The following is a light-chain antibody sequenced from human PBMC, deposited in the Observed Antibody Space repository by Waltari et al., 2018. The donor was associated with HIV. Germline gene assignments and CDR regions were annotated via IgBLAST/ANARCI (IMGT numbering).Light chain of an antibody. CDR3: QQFFNFPRT. CDR1: QSVFSTSNNKKH. J-gene: IGKJ1*01. CDR2: WSS. Sequence: DIVMTQSPDSLAVSLGERATINCKSSQSVFSTSNNKKHLAWYQQKPGQPPKLLIYWSSLREFGVPDRFTGSGSWTDFNLTISRLQADDVAVYYCQQFFNFPRTFGQGTKFEI. V-gene: IGKV4-1*01.